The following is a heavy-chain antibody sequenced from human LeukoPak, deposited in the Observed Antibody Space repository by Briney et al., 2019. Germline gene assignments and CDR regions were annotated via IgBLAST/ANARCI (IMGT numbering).Heavy chain of an antibody. V-gene: IGHV3-74*01. CDR1: GFTFSSNW. CDR2: INSDGSST. Sequence: GGSLRLSCAASGFTFSSNWMHWVRQAPGKGLVWVSLINSDGSSTSYADSVKGRFTISRDNAKNTLYLQMNSLRAEDTAVYYCARDLFPSLAAAGTGLEYWGQGTLVTVSS. CDR3: ARDLFPSLAAAGTGLEY. J-gene: IGHJ4*02. D-gene: IGHD6-13*01.